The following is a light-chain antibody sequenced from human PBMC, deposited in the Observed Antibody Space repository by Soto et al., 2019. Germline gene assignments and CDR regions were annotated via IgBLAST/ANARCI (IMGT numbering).Light chain of an antibody. CDR1: SSDVGGYNY. V-gene: IGLV2-14*01. CDR2: DVS. CDR3: SSYTSSSFNYV. J-gene: IGLJ1*01. Sequence: QSALTQPASVSGSPGQSITISCTGTSSDVGGYNYVSWYQQHPGKAPKLMIYDVSNRPSGVSNRFSGSKSGNTAFLTISGLQAEDEADYYCSSYTSSSFNYVFGTGTKLTVL.